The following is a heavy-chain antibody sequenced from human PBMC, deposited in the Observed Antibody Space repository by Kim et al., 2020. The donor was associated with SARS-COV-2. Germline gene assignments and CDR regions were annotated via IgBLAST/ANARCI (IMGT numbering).Heavy chain of an antibody. CDR2: INWNSESI. CDR1: GFTFDNYA. D-gene: IGHD6-13*01. Sequence: GGSLRLSCAASGFTFDNYAMHWVRQAPGKGLEWVSGINWNSESIGYADSVKGRVTISRDNAKNSLYLQMDRLKSEDAAWYYCAKDNAPGIAASGTSDYWG. V-gene: IGHV3-9*01. J-gene: IGHJ4*01. CDR3: AKDNAPGIAASGTSDY.